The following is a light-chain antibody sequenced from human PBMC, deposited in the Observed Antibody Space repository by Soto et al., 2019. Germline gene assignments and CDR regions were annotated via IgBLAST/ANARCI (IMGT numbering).Light chain of an antibody. CDR3: LQEYNYPWT. J-gene: IGKJ1*01. Sequence: MPQSPSSVSASVGDSVTISCQASQGISRSLAWYTKQPGKAPKLLIYAAYSLQSGVPSRFRGIGSGTDFTLTLSSLQPEDGATDDCLQEYNYPWTFGQGTKVDIK. CDR2: AAY. V-gene: IGKV1-12*01. CDR1: QGISRS.